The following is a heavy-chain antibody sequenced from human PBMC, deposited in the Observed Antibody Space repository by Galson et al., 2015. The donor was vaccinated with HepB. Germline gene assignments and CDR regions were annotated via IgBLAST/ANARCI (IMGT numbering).Heavy chain of an antibody. Sequence: SETLSLTCTVSGGSVSNYNYYWAWIRQPPGKGLEWIGSIYYTGSAYYNPPLKSRVTVSVDTSKNHFSLSLTSVTAADTAIYYCARNGDSGDFVSWFDPWGQGTLVTVSS. V-gene: IGHV4-39*02. CDR3: ARNGDSGDFVSWFDP. CDR1: GGSVSNYNYY. CDR2: IYYTGSA. D-gene: IGHD4-17*01. J-gene: IGHJ5*02.